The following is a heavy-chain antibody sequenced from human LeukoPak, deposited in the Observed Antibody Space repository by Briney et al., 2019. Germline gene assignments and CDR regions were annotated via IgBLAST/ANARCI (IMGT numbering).Heavy chain of an antibody. CDR2: FDTEDGET. V-gene: IGHV1-24*01. CDR3: ASLGWYSSSWYY. Sequence: ASVNVSCKVSGYTLTELSMHWVRPAPGKGLEWMGGFDTEDGETIYEQRFQGRITMTEDTSTDKAYMQLSSLRSEDTAVYYCASLGWYSSSWYYWGQGTLVTVSS. CDR1: GYTLTELS. D-gene: IGHD6-13*01. J-gene: IGHJ4*02.